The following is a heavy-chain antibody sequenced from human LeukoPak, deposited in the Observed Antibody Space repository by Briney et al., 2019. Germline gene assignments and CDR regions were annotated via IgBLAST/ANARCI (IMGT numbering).Heavy chain of an antibody. J-gene: IGHJ4*02. CDR1: GYTFTCYY. Sequence: ASVKVSCKASGYTFTCYYMHWVRQAPGQGLEWMGWINPNSGGTNYAQKFQGRVTITTDESTSTAYMELSSLRSEDTAVYYCASLGYYDSSGYFPSDYWGQGTLVTVSS. V-gene: IGHV1-2*02. D-gene: IGHD3-22*01. CDR3: ASLGYYDSSGYFPSDY. CDR2: INPNSGGT.